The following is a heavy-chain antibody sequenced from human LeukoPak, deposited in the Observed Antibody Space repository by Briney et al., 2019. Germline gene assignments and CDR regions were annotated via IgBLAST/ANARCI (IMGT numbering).Heavy chain of an antibody. CDR1: GYSFTFYW. CDR3: ARALMVRGVIYWFDP. CDR2: IYPGDSDT. V-gene: IGHV5-51*01. Sequence: GESLKISCKGSGYSFTFYWIGWVRQMPGKGLEWMGIIYPGDSDTRYSPSFQGQVTISADKSISTAYLQWSSLKASDTAMYYCARALMVRGVIYWFDPWGQGTLVTVSS. J-gene: IGHJ5*02. D-gene: IGHD3-10*01.